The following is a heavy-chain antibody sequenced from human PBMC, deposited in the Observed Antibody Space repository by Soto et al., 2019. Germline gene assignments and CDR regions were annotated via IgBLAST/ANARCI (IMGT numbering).Heavy chain of an antibody. D-gene: IGHD2-15*01. CDR2: IYYSGST. CDR1: GASISSDNFY. CDR3: GRVVPATHNDY. J-gene: IGHJ4*02. V-gene: IGHV4-31*03. Sequence: QVQLQESGPGLVKPSQTLSLTCTVSGASISSDNFYWNWIRQRPGKGLEWIGYIYYSGSTYYNPSLESRATISIDTSKNQFSLRLSSVTAADTAVYYCGRVVPATHNDYWGRGTLVTVSS.